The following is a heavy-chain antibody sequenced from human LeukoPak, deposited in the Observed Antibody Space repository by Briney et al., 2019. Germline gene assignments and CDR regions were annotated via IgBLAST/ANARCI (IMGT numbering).Heavy chain of an antibody. J-gene: IGHJ3*02. Sequence: GGSLRLSCAASGFTFSSYAMSWVRQAPGKGLEWVSGISGSAVTTYYADSAKGRFTISRDNSKNRLYLQMNSLRVEDTAVYYCAKSVGIIRRGAFDIWGQGTMVTVSS. CDR1: GFTFSSYA. CDR3: AKSVGIIRRGAFDI. V-gene: IGHV3-23*01. D-gene: IGHD3-10*01. CDR2: ISGSAVTT.